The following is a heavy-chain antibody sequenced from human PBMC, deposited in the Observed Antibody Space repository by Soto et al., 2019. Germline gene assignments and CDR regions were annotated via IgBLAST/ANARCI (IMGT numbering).Heavy chain of an antibody. CDR1: GFTFSSYA. Sequence: GGSLRLSCAASGFTFSSYAMSWVRQAPGKGLEWVSGISRSGGDSYYADSVKGRFTISRDNSKDTLYLQMDSLRVDDTAVYYCAKVALVVVASYGGWFDPWGQGTLVTVSS. CDR2: ISRSGGDS. V-gene: IGHV3-23*01. D-gene: IGHD2-15*01. CDR3: AKVALVVVASYGGWFDP. J-gene: IGHJ5*02.